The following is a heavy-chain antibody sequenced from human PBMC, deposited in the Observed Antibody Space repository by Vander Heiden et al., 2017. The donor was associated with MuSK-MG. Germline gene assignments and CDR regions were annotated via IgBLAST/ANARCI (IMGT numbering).Heavy chain of an antibody. D-gene: IGHD6-19*01. V-gene: IGHV3-30-3*01. Sequence: QVQLVESGGGVVQPGRSLRLSCAASGFTFSSYAMHWVRQAPGKGLEWVAVISYDGSNKYYADSVKGRFTISRDNSKNTLYLQMNSLRAEDTAVYYCARDKVVGIAVAGAFDYWGQGTLVTVSS. CDR3: ARDKVVGIAVAGAFDY. CDR1: GFTFSSYA. J-gene: IGHJ4*02. CDR2: ISYDGSNK.